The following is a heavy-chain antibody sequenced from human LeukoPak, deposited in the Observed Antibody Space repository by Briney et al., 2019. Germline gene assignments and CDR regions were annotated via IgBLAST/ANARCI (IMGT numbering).Heavy chain of an antibody. CDR1: GFSVSSHY. V-gene: IGHV3-23*01. J-gene: IGHJ3*01. D-gene: IGHD4-17*01. CDR3: AKDPNGDYLGAFDF. CDR2: IRGYDGGLST. Sequence: GGSLRLSCAASGFSVSSHYMSWVRQAPGKGLEWVSAIRGYDGGLSTSYADSVKGRFTISRDNSKNTLYLQMNSLRAEDTAVYYCAKDPNGDYLGAFDFWGQGTMVTVSS.